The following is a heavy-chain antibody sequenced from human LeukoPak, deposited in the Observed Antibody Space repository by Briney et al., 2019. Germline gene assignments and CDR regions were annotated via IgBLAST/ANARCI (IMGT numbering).Heavy chain of an antibody. CDR2: IKQDGSEK. V-gene: IGHV3-7*03. D-gene: IGHD6-19*01. J-gene: IGHJ3*02. CDR3: ARDGGDGWSPLDI. CDR1: GFTFSSYW. Sequence: GGSLRLSCAGSGFTFSSYWMSWVRQAPGKGLEWVANIKQDGSEKYYVGSVRGRFTISRDNAKNSLYLQMNSLRAEDTAVYYCARDGGDGWSPLDIWGQGTMVTVSS.